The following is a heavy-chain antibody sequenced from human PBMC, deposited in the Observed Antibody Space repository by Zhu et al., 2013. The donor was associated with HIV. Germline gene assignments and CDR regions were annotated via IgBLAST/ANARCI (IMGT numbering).Heavy chain of an antibody. CDR1: GYTFSSYD. V-gene: IGHV1-8*01. D-gene: IGHD7-27*01. Sequence: QVQLVQSGAEVKKPGASVKVSCKASGYTFSSYDINWVRQATGQGLEWMGWMNPNSGNTGYAQKFQGRVTMTRNTSISTAYMELSSLRSEDTAVYYCARGIRAXNPIWGSRNWFDPWGQGPWSSSPX. CDR2: MNPNSGNT. J-gene: IGHJ5*02. CDR3: ARGIRAXNPIWGSRNWFDP.